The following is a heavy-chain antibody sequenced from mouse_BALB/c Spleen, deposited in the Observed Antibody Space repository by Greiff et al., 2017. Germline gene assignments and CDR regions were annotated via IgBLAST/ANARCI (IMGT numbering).Heavy chain of an antibody. CDR3: ARHEKDGYYYYAMDY. CDR2: ISSGGSYT. D-gene: IGHD2-3*01. Sequence: DVQLVESGGDLVKPGGSLKLSCAASGFTFSSYGMSWVRQTPDKRLEWVATISSGGSYTYYPDSVKGRFTISRDNAKNTLYLQMSSLKSEDTAMYYCARHEKDGYYYYAMDYWGQGTSVTVSS. CDR1: GFTFSSYG. J-gene: IGHJ4*01. V-gene: IGHV5-6*01.